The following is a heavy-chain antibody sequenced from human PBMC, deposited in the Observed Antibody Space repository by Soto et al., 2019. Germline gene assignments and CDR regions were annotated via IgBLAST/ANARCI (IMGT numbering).Heavy chain of an antibody. Sequence: EVQLVESGGGLVQPGGSLRLSCAASGLIFSDYHMDWVRQAPGKGLEWVGRIRRKANSYTTAYAASVKGRFTIARDDSKMSLYLQMNSPKNADMDVYYCARLGGWAGGNNDMDVWGQGTTVTVSS. J-gene: IGHJ6*02. V-gene: IGHV3-72*01. D-gene: IGHD6-19*01. CDR2: IRRKANSYTT. CDR3: ARLGGWAGGNNDMDV. CDR1: GLIFSDYH.